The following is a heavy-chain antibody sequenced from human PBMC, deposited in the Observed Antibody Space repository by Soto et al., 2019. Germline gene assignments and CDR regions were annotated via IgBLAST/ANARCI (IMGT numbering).Heavy chain of an antibody. J-gene: IGHJ5*02. V-gene: IGHV2-5*02. CDR2: IYWDDDK. Sequence: QITLKESGPTLVKPTQTLTLTCTFSGFSLSTSGVGVGWIRQPPGKALEWLALIYWDDDKRYSPSLKSRLTITKDTSKKQVVRTMTNMDPVDTAPYCCAHKKEGWYDPWGQGTLLTVSS. CDR1: GFSLSTSGVG. CDR3: AHKKEGWYDP.